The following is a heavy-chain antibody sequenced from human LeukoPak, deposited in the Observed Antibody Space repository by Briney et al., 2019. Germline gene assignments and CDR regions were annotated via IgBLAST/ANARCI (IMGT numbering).Heavy chain of an antibody. CDR3: ARAAYCGGDCCSWYFDY. CDR1: GFTFSSYS. V-gene: IGHV3-48*01. J-gene: IGHJ4*02. Sequence: GGSLRLSCAASGFTFSSYSMNWVRQAPGKGLEWVSYISSSSSTIYYADSVKGRFTISRDNAKNSLYLQMNSLRAEDTAVYYCARAAYCGGDCCSWYFDYWGQGTLVTVSS. D-gene: IGHD2-21*02. CDR2: ISSSSSTI.